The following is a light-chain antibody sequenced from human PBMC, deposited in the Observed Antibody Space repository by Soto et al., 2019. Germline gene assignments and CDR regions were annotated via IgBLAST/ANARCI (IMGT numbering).Light chain of an antibody. CDR1: QGMSSY. J-gene: IGKJ4*01. Sequence: IQVTQSPSSLSASVGDRITITRRVSQGMSSYLAWYQQKPGKAPKLLIYAAYTLQSGVPSRFSGGGSGPDFTLTISNLQPEDIATYYCQQVDTSHSFGGGTKVEIK. CDR2: AAY. CDR3: QQVDTSHS. V-gene: IGKV1-9*01.